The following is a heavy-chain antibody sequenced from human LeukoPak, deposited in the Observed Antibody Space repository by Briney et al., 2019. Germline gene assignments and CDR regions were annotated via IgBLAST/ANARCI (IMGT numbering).Heavy chain of an antibody. CDR2: ISGSGGST. CDR3: AKDREGYGAAGIGFDY. CDR1: GFTFSSYA. V-gene: IGHV3-23*01. D-gene: IGHD6-13*01. Sequence: PEGSLRLSCAASGFTFSSYAMSWVRQAPGKGLEWVSAISGSGGSTYYADSVKGRFTISGDNSKNTLYLQMNSLRAEDTAVYYCAKDREGYGAAGIGFDYWGQGTLVTVSS. J-gene: IGHJ4*02.